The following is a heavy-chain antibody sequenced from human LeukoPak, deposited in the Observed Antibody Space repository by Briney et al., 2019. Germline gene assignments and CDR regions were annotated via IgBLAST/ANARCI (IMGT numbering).Heavy chain of an antibody. D-gene: IGHD6-19*01. J-gene: IGHJ4*02. CDR3: ARAEKAVTGKLDY. Sequence: SETLSLTCTVSGDSISNYYWSWIRQSPGKELEWIGYMYNRGSTIYNPSLKSRVTISTDTSKNQFSLRLTSVTAADTAVYYCARAEKAVTGKLDYWGQGTLITVSS. V-gene: IGHV4-59*01. CDR2: MYNRGST. CDR1: GDSISNYY.